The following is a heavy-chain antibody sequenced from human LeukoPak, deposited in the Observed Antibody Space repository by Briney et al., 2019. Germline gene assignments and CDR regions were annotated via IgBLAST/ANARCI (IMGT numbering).Heavy chain of an antibody. CDR2: INSDGSST. D-gene: IGHD6-13*01. Sequence: GGSLRLSCAASGFTFSSYWMHWVRQAPGKGLVGVSRINSDGSSTSYADSVKGRFTISRDNAKNTLYLQMNSLRAEDTAVYYCARGDSSSWSLDYWGQGTLVTVSS. J-gene: IGHJ4*02. V-gene: IGHV3-74*01. CDR3: ARGDSSSWSLDY. CDR1: GFTFSSYW.